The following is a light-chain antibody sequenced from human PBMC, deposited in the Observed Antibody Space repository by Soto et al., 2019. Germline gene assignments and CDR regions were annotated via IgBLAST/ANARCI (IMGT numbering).Light chain of an antibody. CDR1: GSDVGAYNF. Sequence: QSVLTQPASVSGSPGQSITVSCTGTGSDVGAYNFVSWYQLHPSEAPKVLIYEVSKRPPGVSSRFSGSKSGNTASLTISGLQAEDEADYYCCSHAGSIFAVFGGGTKVTVL. J-gene: IGLJ2*01. CDR3: CSHAGSIFAV. CDR2: EVS. V-gene: IGLV2-23*02.